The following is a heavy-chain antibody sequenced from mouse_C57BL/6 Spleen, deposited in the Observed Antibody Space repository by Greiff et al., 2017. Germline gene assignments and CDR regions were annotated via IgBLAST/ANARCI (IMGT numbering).Heavy chain of an antibody. CDR3: ARYVGYYPSYAMDY. Sequence: EVKLQESGPELVKPGASVKISCKASGYSFTDYNMNWVKQSNGKSLEWIGVINPNYGTTSYNQKFKGKATLTVDQSSSTAYMQLNSLTSEDSAVYYCARYVGYYPSYAMDYWGQGTSVTVSS. CDR1: GYSFTDYN. D-gene: IGHD2-3*01. V-gene: IGHV1-39*01. CDR2: INPNYGTT. J-gene: IGHJ4*01.